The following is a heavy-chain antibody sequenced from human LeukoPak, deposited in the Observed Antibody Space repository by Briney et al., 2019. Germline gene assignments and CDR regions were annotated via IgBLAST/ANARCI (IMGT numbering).Heavy chain of an antibody. Sequence: PVKVSCKASGGTFSSYAISWVRQAPGQGLEWMGRIIPILGIANYAQKFQGRVTITADKSTSTAYMELSSLRSEDTAVYYCARGPPPPILNYDSEWGFNYWGQGTLVTVSS. V-gene: IGHV1-69*04. CDR3: ARGPPPPILNYDSEWGFNY. CDR1: GGTFSSYA. J-gene: IGHJ4*02. D-gene: IGHD5-12*01. CDR2: IIPILGIA.